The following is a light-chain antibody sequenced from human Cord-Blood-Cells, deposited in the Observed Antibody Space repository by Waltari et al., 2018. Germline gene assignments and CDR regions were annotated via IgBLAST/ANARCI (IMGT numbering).Light chain of an antibody. Sequence: QSALTQPASVSASPGQSITISCTCTSSDVGGYNYVSWYQQHPGKAPKLMIYEVSKRPSGVSTRFSGAKSGNTASLTISGLQAEDEADYYCSSYTSSSTYVFGTGTKVTVL. J-gene: IGLJ1*01. V-gene: IGLV2-14*01. CDR1: SSDVGGYNY. CDR3: SSYTSSSTYV. CDR2: EVS.